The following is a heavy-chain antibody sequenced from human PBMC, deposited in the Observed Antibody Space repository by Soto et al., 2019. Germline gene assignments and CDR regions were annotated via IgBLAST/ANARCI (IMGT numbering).Heavy chain of an antibody. CDR1: GFTFDEYS. J-gene: IGHJ4*02. CDR3: AKVKRKYNSTSAVDFDS. D-gene: IGHD1-1*01. Sequence: EVQLVESGGAVVQPGGSLRLSCVVSGFTFDEYSMYWVRQPPGKGLEWISLLTWDGGTTYYADSVKGRFTISRDSGKSSLFLQMDSLRTEDTALYYCAKVKRKYNSTSAVDFDSWGQGTLVTVPS. V-gene: IGHV3-43*01. CDR2: LTWDGGTT.